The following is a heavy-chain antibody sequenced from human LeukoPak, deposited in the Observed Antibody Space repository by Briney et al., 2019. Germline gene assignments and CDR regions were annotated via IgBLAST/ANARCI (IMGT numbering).Heavy chain of an antibody. D-gene: IGHD3-10*02. CDR3: ARDHYYVPDY. Sequence: GGSLRLSCAASGFTFSSYWMTWVRQAPGKGLEWVANIVPDGSEKYYVESVRGRFTISRDNSKNTLDLQMNNLRAEDTAVYYCARDHYYVPDYWGQGTLVTVSS. V-gene: IGHV3-7*01. CDR1: GFTFSSYW. J-gene: IGHJ4*02. CDR2: IVPDGSEK.